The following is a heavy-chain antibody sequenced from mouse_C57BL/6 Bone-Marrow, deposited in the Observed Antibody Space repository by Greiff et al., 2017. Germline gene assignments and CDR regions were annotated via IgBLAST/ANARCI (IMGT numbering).Heavy chain of an antibody. CDR1: GYAFTNYL. J-gene: IGHJ1*03. D-gene: IGHD4-1*01. V-gene: IGHV1-54*01. Sequence: VQLQQSGAELVRPGTSVKVSCKASGYAFTNYLIEWVKQRPGQGLEWIGVINPGSGGTNYNEKFKGKATLTADKSSSTAYMQLSSLTSEDSAVYFCARSLLGRGYFDVWGTGTTVTVSS. CDR3: ARSLLGRGYFDV. CDR2: INPGSGGT.